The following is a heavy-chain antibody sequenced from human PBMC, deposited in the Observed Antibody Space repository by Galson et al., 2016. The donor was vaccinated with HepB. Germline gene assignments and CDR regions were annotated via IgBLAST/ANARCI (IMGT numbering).Heavy chain of an antibody. CDR2: IWYDGSNK. CDR3: ARDTSDDFWRGSYHTGDNGAFDV. J-gene: IGHJ3*01. V-gene: IGHV3-33*01. D-gene: IGHD3-3*01. Sequence: SLRLSCAASGFTFNHYGMHWVRQAPGKGLEWVAIIWYDGSNKFHADSVKGRFTISRDNSRNTLYLQMNSLRAEDTAVYYCARDTSDDFWRGSYHTGDNGAFDVGGQGTGVTVSS. CDR1: GFTFNHYG.